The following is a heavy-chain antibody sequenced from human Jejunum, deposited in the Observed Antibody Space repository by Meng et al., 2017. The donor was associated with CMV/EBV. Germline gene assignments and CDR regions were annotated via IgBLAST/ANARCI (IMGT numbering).Heavy chain of an antibody. J-gene: IGHJ4*02. CDR2: ITGVTNVI. CDR3: ARDVSYVSSGFFGREDY. V-gene: IGHV3-48*03. Sequence: TVSTSKMNWVRQAPGKGLEWIAYITGVTNVIYYADSVKGRFTLSRDNAKSSLYLQMNRLRAEDTAVYYCARDVSYVSSGFFGREDYWGQGTLVTVSS. D-gene: IGHD3-22*01. CDR1: TVSTSK.